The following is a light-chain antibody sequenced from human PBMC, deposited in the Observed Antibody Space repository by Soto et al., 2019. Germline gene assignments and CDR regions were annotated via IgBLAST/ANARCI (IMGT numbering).Light chain of an antibody. CDR1: TGAVTSGYY. CDR3: LLYYGGAVV. Sequence: QTVVTQEPSLTVSPGGTVTLTCASSTGAVTSGYYPSWFQQKPGQAPKPLIYSTSNKHSWTPARFSGSLLGGKAALTLSGVQTEDEAEYYCLLYYGGAVVFGGGTKLTVL. J-gene: IGLJ2*01. CDR2: STS. V-gene: IGLV7-43*01.